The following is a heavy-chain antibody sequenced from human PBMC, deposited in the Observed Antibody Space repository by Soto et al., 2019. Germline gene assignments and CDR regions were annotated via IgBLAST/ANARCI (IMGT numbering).Heavy chain of an antibody. CDR1: GYTFTGYY. J-gene: IGHJ5*02. D-gene: IGHD6-6*01. Sequence: QVQLVQSGAEVKKPGASVKVSCKASGYTFTGYYMHWVRQAPGQGLEWMGWINPNSGGTNYAQKFRAWVTMPGDTSISTAYKALSMLSSDYAAGYYWAGGGPLAALRSSWFAPWAKGTL. CDR2: INPNSGGT. CDR3: AGGGPLAALRSSWFAP. V-gene: IGHV1-2*04.